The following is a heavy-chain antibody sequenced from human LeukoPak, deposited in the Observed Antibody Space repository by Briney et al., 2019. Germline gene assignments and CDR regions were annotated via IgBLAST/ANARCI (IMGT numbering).Heavy chain of an antibody. CDR2: KYYSGSA. J-gene: IGHJ3*02. Sequence: PSQTLSLTCSVSGVSIRDGRYYWTWIRQHPGKGLEWIGYKYYSGSANYNPSLKSRLTISVDTSKNQFSLQLSSVTAADTAMYYCATPYCSSISCLDVFNIWGQGTMVTVSS. CDR1: GVSIRDGRYY. CDR3: ATPYCSSISCLDVFNI. D-gene: IGHD2-2*01. V-gene: IGHV4-31*03.